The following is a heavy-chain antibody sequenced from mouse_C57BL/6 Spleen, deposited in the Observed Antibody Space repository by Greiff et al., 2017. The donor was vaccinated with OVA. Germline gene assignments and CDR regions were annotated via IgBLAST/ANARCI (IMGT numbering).Heavy chain of an antibody. Sequence: VMLVESGPELVKPGASVKISCKASGYAFSSSWMNWVKQRPGKGLEWIGRIYPGDGDTNYNGKFKGKATLTADKSSSTAYMQLSSLTSEDSAVYFCARDDGYPYYAMDYWGQGTSVTVSS. CDR3: ARDDGYPYYAMDY. J-gene: IGHJ4*01. V-gene: IGHV1-82*01. D-gene: IGHD2-3*01. CDR2: IYPGDGDT. CDR1: GYAFSSSW.